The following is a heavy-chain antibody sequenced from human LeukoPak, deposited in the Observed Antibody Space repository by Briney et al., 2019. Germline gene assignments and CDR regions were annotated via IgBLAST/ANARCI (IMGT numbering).Heavy chain of an antibody. D-gene: IGHD3-22*01. V-gene: IGHV3-66*01. J-gene: IGHJ4*02. CDR2: IYSAGNT. CDR1: GFTVSSNY. CDR3: ARAHDRGYYYGFDY. Sequence: GGSLRLSCAASGFTVSSNYMNWVRQAPGKGLEWVSVIYSAGNTYYSDSVQGRFTMSRENPENTLYPQMNSLRAEDTAVYYCARAHDRGYYYGFDYWGQGALVTVSS.